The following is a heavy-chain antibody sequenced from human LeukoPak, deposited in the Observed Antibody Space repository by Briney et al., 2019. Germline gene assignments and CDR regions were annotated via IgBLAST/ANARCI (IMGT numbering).Heavy chain of an antibody. V-gene: IGHV4-39*07. CDR3: ARELRLLWFGEFPNGFDP. D-gene: IGHD3-10*01. CDR1: SGSISSSTYY. J-gene: IGHJ5*02. Sequence: SETLSLTCTVSSGSISSSTYYWGWIRQPPGKGLERIGTIYYTGSTYYNPSLKSRVTISVDTSKNQFSLKLSSVTAADTAVYYCARELRLLWFGEFPNGFDPWGQGTLVTVSS. CDR2: IYYTGST.